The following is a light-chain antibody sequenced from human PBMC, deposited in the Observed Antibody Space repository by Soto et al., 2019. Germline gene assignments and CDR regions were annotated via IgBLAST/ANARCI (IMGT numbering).Light chain of an antibody. CDR2: EVN. CDR1: SGDVGSYNR. J-gene: IGLJ2*01. V-gene: IGLV2-14*02. Sequence: QSALTQPASVSGSPGQSITISCTGTSGDVGSYNRVSWYQQHPGKAPKLLIYEVNDRPSGLSNRFSGSKSGNTASLTFSGLQGDDDAEYSGSSYYTIKKKARVFGRGTKLTVL. CDR3: SSYYTIKKKARV.